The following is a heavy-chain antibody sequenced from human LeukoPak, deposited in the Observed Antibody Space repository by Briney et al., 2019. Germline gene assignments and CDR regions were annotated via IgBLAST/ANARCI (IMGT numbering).Heavy chain of an antibody. V-gene: IGHV3-48*03. CDR2: ISTDGNTI. Sequence: GGSLRLSCAASGFTVSSYGMSWVRQAPGKGLEWLSYISTDGNTIYDADSVKGRFTFSRDNAKNSLYLQMSSLRAEDTAVYYCARHFSYGSGSSRTLVHYWGQGTLVIVSS. CDR3: ARHFSYGSGSSRTLVHY. J-gene: IGHJ4*02. D-gene: IGHD3-10*01. CDR1: GFTVSSYG.